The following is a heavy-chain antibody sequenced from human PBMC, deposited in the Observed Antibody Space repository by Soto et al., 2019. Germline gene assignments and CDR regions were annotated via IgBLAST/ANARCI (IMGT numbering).Heavy chain of an antibody. J-gene: IGHJ3*02. Sequence: WGSLRLSCAVSGFICISYDIIWVRQAPGKGLEWVSTILVGGSTHYEDSVKGRFTISRDTSKNTVYLQMNSLTAGDTAVYYCAKATATGGGAFEICGQGTMVTVSS. V-gene: IGHV3-23*01. CDR3: AKATATGGGAFEI. CDR1: GFICISYD. D-gene: IGHD2-8*02. CDR2: ILVGGST.